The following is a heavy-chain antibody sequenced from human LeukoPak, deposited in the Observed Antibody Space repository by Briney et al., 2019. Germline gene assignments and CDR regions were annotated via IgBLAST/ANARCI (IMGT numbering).Heavy chain of an antibody. D-gene: IGHD3-3*01. CDR3: ARSVEDAFDI. V-gene: IGHV3-48*04. CDR2: ISSSGSTI. J-gene: IGHJ3*02. Sequence: GGSLRLSCAASGFTFNSYAMSWVRQAPGKGLEWVSYISSSGSTIYYADSVKGRFTISRDNAKNSLYLQMNSLRAEDTAVYYCARSVEDAFDIWGQGTMVTVSS. CDR1: GFTFNSYA.